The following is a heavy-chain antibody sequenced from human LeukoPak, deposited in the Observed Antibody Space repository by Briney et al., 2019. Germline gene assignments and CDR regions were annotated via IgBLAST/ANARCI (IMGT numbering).Heavy chain of an antibody. J-gene: IGHJ4*02. CDR2: IWYDGSNK. CDR1: GFTFSSYG. D-gene: IGHD6-13*01. Sequence: GGSLRLSCAASGFTFSSYGMHWVRQAPGKGLEWVAVIWYDGSNKYYADSVKGRFTISRDNSKNTLYLQMNSLRAEDTAVYYCARDYRSSSWYDYWGQGTLVTVSS. V-gene: IGHV3-33*01. CDR3: ARDYRSSSWYDY.